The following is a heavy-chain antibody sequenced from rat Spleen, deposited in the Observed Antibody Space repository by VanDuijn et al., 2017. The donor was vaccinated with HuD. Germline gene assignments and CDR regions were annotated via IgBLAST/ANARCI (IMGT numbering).Heavy chain of an antibody. D-gene: IGHD1-12*02. Sequence: QVQLKESGPGLVQPSPTLSLTCTVSGFSLTSYGVSWFRQPPGKGLEWMGGIWGDGSTNYNSALKSRLSISRDTSKSQVFLKMNSLQTEDTAIYFCTQRMGGWFAYWGQGTLVTVSS. J-gene: IGHJ3*01. CDR1: GFSLTSYG. V-gene: IGHV2-13*01. CDR2: IWGDGST. CDR3: TQRMGGWFAY.